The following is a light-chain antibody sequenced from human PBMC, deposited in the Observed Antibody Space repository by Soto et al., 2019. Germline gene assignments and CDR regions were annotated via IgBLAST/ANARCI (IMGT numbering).Light chain of an antibody. CDR3: QQYGSSPPYT. V-gene: IGKV3-20*01. J-gene: IGKJ2*01. CDR1: QSVSSSY. Sequence: EIVLTQSPGTLSLSPGERATLSCRASQSVSSSYLAWYQQKPGQAPRLLIYGASSRATGIPDRFSGSGSGTDFTLNISRLEPEDFEVYYCQQYGSSPPYTFGQGTKLEIK. CDR2: GAS.